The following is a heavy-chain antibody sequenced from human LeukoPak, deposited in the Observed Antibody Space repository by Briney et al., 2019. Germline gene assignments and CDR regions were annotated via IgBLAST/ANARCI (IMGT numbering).Heavy chain of an antibody. J-gene: IGHJ4*02. Sequence: SVKVSCKASGGTFSSYAINWVRQAPGQGLEWMGGIIPIFGTANYAQKFQGRVTITADESTSTAYMELSSPRSEDTAVYYCARGYSGYRNDYWGQGTLVTVSS. V-gene: IGHV1-69*01. CDR2: IIPIFGTA. CDR1: GGTFSSYA. CDR3: ARGYSGYRNDY. D-gene: IGHD5-12*01.